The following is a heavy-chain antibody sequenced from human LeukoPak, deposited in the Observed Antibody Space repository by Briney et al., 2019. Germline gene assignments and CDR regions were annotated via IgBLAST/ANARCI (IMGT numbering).Heavy chain of an antibody. V-gene: IGHV3-23*01. CDR3: AKADSGYDYTQNYFDSSGYYLPFDY. CDR2: ISGSGGST. CDR1: GFTFSSYA. D-gene: IGHD3-22*01. Sequence: GGSLRPSCAASGFTFSSYAMSWVRQAPGKGLEWVSAISGSGGSTYYADSVKGRFTISRDNSKNTLYLQMNSLRAEDTAVYYCAKADSGYDYTQNYFDSSGYYLPFDYWGQGTLVTVSS. J-gene: IGHJ4*02.